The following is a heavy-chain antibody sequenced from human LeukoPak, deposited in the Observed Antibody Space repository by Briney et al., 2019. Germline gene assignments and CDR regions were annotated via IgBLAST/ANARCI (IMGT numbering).Heavy chain of an antibody. V-gene: IGHV4-4*07. CDR2: MYTSGST. D-gene: IGHD3-22*01. J-gene: IGHJ5*02. CDR1: GGSISSYY. Sequence: SSETLSLTCTVSGGSISSYYWSWIRQPAGKGLEWIGRMYTSGSTNYNPSLKSRVTMSVDTSKNQFSLKLSSVTAADTAVYYCARYYYDSSGYNWFDPWGQGTLVTVSS. CDR3: ARYYYDSSGYNWFDP.